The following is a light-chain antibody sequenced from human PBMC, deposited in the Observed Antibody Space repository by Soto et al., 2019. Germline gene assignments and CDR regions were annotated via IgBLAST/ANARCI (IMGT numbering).Light chain of an antibody. V-gene: IGKV3-20*01. CDR3: QQYGSSPLT. CDR1: HSVNSNY. CDR2: RAS. J-gene: IGKJ4*01. Sequence: DIVLTQSPGTLSLSPGERATLSCRASHSVNSNYLAWYQQKPGQTPKVLIYRASTRATGIPDRFSGSGSGANFTLTISRLEAEDVAVYYCQQYGSSPLTFGQGTKVDIK.